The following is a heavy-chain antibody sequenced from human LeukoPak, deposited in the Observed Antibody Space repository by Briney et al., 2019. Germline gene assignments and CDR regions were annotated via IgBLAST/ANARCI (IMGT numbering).Heavy chain of an antibody. Sequence: GESLQISCKGSGYRFTSYWIGWVRQMPGEGLEWMGIIYPGDSDTRYSPSFQGQVTISADKSISTAYLQWSSLKASDTAMYYCARGTGERYSYDDYYYYMDVWGKGTTVTVSS. CDR1: GYRFTSYW. J-gene: IGHJ6*03. V-gene: IGHV5-51*01. CDR2: IYPGDSDT. CDR3: ARGTGERYSYDDYYYYMDV. D-gene: IGHD5-18*01.